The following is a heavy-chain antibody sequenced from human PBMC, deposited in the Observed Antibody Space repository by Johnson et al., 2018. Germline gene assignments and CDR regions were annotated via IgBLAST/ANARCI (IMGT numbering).Heavy chain of an antibody. CDR3: ARMNMDV. J-gene: IGHJ6*03. CDR2: ISAGSSTI. V-gene: IGHV3-48*01. CDR1: EFTFSIYN. Sequence: VQLVESGGGLVQPGGSLRLSCAASEFTFSIYNMNWVRQAPGKGLEWVSYISAGSSTIYYASSVKGRFTISRDNAENSLYLQRNSLRADDTAMYYCARMNMDVWGKGTTVTVSS.